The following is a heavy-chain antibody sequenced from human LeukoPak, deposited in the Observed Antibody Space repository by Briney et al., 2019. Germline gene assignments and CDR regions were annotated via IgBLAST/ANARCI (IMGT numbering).Heavy chain of an antibody. Sequence: QPGGSLRLSCAASGFSFSSYSMNWVRQAPGKGLEWVSYISSSSSTIYYADSVKGRFTISRDNAKNSLSLQMNSLRDEDTAVYYCASAGSGLYWGQGTLVTVSS. CDR2: ISSSSSTI. J-gene: IGHJ4*02. CDR1: GFSFSSYS. D-gene: IGHD6-19*01. CDR3: ASAGSGLY. V-gene: IGHV3-48*02.